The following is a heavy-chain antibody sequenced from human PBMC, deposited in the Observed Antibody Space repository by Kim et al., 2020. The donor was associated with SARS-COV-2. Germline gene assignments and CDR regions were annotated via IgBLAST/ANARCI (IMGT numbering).Heavy chain of an antibody. CDR3: HYYDSTPPRDAFDI. J-gene: IGHJ3*02. CDR2: INTNTGNP. V-gene: IGHV7-4-1*02. Sequence: ASVKVSCKASGYTFTSYAMNWVRQAPGQGLEWMGWINTNTGNPTYAQGFTGRFVFSLDTSVSTAYLQISSLKAEDTAVYYCHYYDSTPPRDAFDIWGQGTMVTVSS. D-gene: IGHD3-22*01. CDR1: GYTFTSYA.